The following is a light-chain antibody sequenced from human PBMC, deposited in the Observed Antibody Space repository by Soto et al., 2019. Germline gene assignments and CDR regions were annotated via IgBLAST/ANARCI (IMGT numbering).Light chain of an antibody. V-gene: IGKV3-20*01. J-gene: IGKJ4*01. Sequence: EIVLTQSPGTLSLSPGERATLSCRASQSVSSSYLAWYQQKPGQAPRLLIYGASSRATGIPDRFSGSGSGTDFTLTISRQEPEDFGVYYCQQYGSSPQVTFGGGTKVEIK. CDR1: QSVSSSY. CDR2: GAS. CDR3: QQYGSSPQVT.